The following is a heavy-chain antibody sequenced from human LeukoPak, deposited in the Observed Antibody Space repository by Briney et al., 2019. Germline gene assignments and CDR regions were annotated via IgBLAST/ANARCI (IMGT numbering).Heavy chain of an antibody. J-gene: IGHJ4*02. Sequence: GGSLRLSCAASGFTFDDYAMHWVRQAPGKGLEWVSGISWNSGSIGYADSVKGRFTISRDNAKNSLYLQMNSLRAEDTALYYCAKDSSGSGRLPDFDYWGQGTLVTVSS. V-gene: IGHV3-9*01. D-gene: IGHD3-10*01. CDR1: GFTFDDYA. CDR2: ISWNSGSI. CDR3: AKDSSGSGRLPDFDY.